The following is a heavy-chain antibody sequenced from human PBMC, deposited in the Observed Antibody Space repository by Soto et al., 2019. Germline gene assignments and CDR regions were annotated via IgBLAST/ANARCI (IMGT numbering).Heavy chain of an antibody. Sequence: QVQVVQSGAEVKKPGASVRVSCKASGYTFTSYAIHWVRQAPGQRLEWMGWINAGNGDTQYSQQFQGRATFTTDTDATTVYMELSSLRSEDTAVYYCAREAYSPRGDTFYHMDVWGKGTTVTVSS. J-gene: IGHJ6*03. CDR3: AREAYSPRGDTFYHMDV. CDR2: INAGNGDT. D-gene: IGHD2-21*02. CDR1: GYTFTSYA. V-gene: IGHV1-3*01.